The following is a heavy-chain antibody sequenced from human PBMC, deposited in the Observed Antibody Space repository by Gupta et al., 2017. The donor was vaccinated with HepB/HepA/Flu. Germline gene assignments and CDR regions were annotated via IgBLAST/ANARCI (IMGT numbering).Heavy chain of an antibody. CDR2: INPNGDGT. CDR3: VKGGGGYFDY. CDR1: GYTFTGYY. J-gene: IGHJ4*02. V-gene: IGHV1-2*02. Sequence: QMQLVQSGAEVKKPGASVKVSCKASGYTFTGYYIHWVRQATGRGLEWMGWINPNGDGTNYAQKFQGRVTMTRDTYITTAYMELSRLRSDDTAGYYCVKGGGGYFDYWGQLTLVTVSS. D-gene: IGHD3-10*01.